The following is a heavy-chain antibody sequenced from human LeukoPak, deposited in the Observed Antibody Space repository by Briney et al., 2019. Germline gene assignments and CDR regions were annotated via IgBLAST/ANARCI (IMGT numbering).Heavy chain of an antibody. D-gene: IGHD3-3*01. Sequence: SETLSLTCTVSGASISSYYWSWIRQPPGKGLEWIGYIYYSGSTNYSPSLKSRVTISVDTSKNQFSLKLSSVTAADTAVYYCARFGYDFWSGYRSSYYYYYMDVWGKGTTVTVSS. CDR1: GASISSYY. V-gene: IGHV4-59*01. J-gene: IGHJ6*03. CDR2: IYYSGST. CDR3: ARFGYDFWSGYRSSYYYYYMDV.